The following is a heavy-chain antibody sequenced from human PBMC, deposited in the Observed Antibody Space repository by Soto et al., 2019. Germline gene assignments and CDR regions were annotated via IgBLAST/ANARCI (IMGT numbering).Heavy chain of an antibody. D-gene: IGHD5-18*01. J-gene: IGHJ5*02. CDR3: ARGHVDTAMVYSLDWFDP. V-gene: IGHV4-30-4*01. CDR2: IYFSGST. Sequence: SETLSLTCTVSGGSISSGDYYWSWIRQPPGKGLEWIGFIYFSGSTYYNPSLKSRVTISVDTSKNHFSLKLSFVTAADTAVYYCARGHVDTAMVYSLDWFDPWGQGTLVTVSS. CDR1: GGSISSGDYY.